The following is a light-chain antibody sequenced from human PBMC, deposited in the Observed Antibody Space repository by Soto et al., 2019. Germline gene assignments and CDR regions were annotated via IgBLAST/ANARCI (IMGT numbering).Light chain of an antibody. J-gene: IGLJ2*01. CDR2: GNS. V-gene: IGLV1-40*01. Sequence: QSVLTQPPSVSGAPGQRVTISCTGSSSNIGARYDVHWYQQLPGRAPKLLIYGNSNRPSGVPDRFSGSKSDTSASLAITGLQADDEADYYCQSYDRGLSGSVFGGGTKLTVL. CDR3: QSYDRGLSGSV. CDR1: SSNIGARYD.